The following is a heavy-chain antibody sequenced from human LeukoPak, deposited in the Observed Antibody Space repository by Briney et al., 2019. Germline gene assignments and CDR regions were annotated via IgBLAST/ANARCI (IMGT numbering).Heavy chain of an antibody. D-gene: IGHD1-7*01. J-gene: IGHJ4*02. CDR2: ITHSGST. Sequence: SETLSLTCAVYGGSFSGYYWSWIRQPPGKGLEWIGEITHSGSTNYNPSLKSRVTISVDTSKNQFSLKLSSMTAADTAVYYCAICETGTADYPGQGTLVTVSP. V-gene: IGHV4-34*01. CDR1: GGSFSGYY. CDR3: AICETGTADY.